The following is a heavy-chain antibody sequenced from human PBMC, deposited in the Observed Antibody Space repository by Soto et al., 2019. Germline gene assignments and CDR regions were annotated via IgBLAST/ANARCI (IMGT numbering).Heavy chain of an antibody. D-gene: IGHD3-22*01. CDR1: GYTFTSYG. CDR3: ARALYSYDNSGLAY. CDR2: INIYSGDA. J-gene: IGHJ4*02. V-gene: IGHV1-18*01. Sequence: QVRLEQSGPEVKKTGASVKVSCKASGYTFTSYGISWVRQAPGQGLEWMGWINIYSGDANYAQSFQDRVTMTRDTSTNTVYMELRTLRSDDTAVYYCARALYSYDNSGLAYWGQGTLVSVSS.